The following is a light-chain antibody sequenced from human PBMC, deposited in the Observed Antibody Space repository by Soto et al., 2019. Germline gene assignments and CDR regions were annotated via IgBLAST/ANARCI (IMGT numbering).Light chain of an antibody. CDR3: QQYTNTNNPWM. J-gene: IGKJ1*01. Sequence: DIQVTQSPPTLSASVGDRVTITCRASQTISTWMAWYQQKPGKAPKLLVYDASTLQSGVASRFSGSGSGTELTHIISGLQPDDSATYYCQQYTNTNNPWMFGQGTKVEI. V-gene: IGKV1-5*01. CDR2: DAS. CDR1: QTISTW.